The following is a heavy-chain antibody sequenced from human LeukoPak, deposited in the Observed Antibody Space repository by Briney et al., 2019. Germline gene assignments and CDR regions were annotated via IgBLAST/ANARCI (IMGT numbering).Heavy chain of an antibody. Sequence: GASVKVSCKASGYTFTSYGISWVRQAPGQGLEWMGWINPYSGAINYAQKFQGRVTLTRDTSISTAYMELSRLTSGDTAVYYCARDPKSQLLLDYWGQGTLVTVSS. D-gene: IGHD2-2*01. V-gene: IGHV1-2*02. CDR2: INPYSGAI. CDR1: GYTFTSYG. J-gene: IGHJ4*02. CDR3: ARDPKSQLLLDY.